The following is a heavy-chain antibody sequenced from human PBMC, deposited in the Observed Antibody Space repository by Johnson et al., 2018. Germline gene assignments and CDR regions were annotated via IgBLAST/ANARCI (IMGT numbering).Heavy chain of an antibody. CDR2: IWFDGSNK. D-gene: IGHD4-17*01. Sequence: LVESWGCVVPPGRSLSLSCVASGFTFSSYGMHWVRQAPGKRLEWGAAIWFDGSNKFYADSVKGRFTISRDNSRNTLYLQMNRLRAEDTAVYYCARDGPAVRTTETPMDVWGQGTTVTVSS. CDR3: ARDGPAVRTTETPMDV. J-gene: IGHJ6*02. V-gene: IGHV3-33*01. CDR1: GFTFSSYG.